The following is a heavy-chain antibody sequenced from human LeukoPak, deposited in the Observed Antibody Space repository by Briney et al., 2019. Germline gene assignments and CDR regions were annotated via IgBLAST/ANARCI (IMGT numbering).Heavy chain of an antibody. CDR3: ARAKLGGSGSYDY. CDR2: INHSGST. J-gene: IGHJ4*02. CDR1: GGSFSGYY. D-gene: IGHD3-10*01. V-gene: IGHV4-34*01. Sequence: SETLSLICAVYGGSFSGYYWSWIRQPPGKGLEWIGEINHSGSTNYNPSLKSRVTISVDTSKNQFSLKLSSVTAADTAVYYCARAKLGGSGSYDYWGQGTLVTVSS.